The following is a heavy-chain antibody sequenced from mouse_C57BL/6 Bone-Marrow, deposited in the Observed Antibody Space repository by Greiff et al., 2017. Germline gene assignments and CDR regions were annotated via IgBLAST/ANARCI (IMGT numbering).Heavy chain of an antibody. V-gene: IGHV1-55*01. CDR2: IYPGSGST. D-gene: IGHD4-1*01. CDR3: ASRGLGRRVYYFDY. J-gene: IGHJ2*01. CDR1: GYTFTSYW. Sequence: VQLQQPGAELVKPGASVKMSCKASGYTFTSYWITWVKQRPGQGLEWIGDIYPGSGSTNYNEKFKSKATLTVDTSSSTAYMQLSSLTSEDSAVYYCASRGLGRRVYYFDYWGQGTTLTVSS.